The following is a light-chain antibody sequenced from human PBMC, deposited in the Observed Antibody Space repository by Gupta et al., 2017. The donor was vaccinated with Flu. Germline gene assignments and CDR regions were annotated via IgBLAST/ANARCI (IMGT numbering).Light chain of an antibody. Sequence: ERATLTCRASQSVSSYIAWYQQKPGQAPRLLIYDASNRATGIPARFSGSGSGTDFTLTISSLEPEDFAVYYCQQRSNWPQITFGQGTRLEIK. CDR1: QSVSSY. CDR3: QQRSNWPQIT. V-gene: IGKV3-11*01. CDR2: DAS. J-gene: IGKJ5*01.